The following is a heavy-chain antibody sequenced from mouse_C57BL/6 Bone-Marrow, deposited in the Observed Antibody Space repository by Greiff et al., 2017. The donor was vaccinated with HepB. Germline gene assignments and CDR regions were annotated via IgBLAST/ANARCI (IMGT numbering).Heavy chain of an antibody. Sequence: QVQLQQPGAELVKPGASVKLSCKASGYTFTSYWMQWVKQRPGQGLEWIGEIYPSDSYTNYNQKFKGKATLTVDTSSSTAYMQLSSLTSEDSAVYYCARGSLYYGFDYWGQGTTLTVSS. CDR3: ARGSLYYGFDY. D-gene: IGHD2-1*01. J-gene: IGHJ2*01. CDR1: GYTFTSYW. CDR2: IYPSDSYT. V-gene: IGHV1-50*01.